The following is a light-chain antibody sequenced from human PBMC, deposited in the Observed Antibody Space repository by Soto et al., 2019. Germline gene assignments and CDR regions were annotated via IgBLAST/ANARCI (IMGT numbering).Light chain of an antibody. CDR2: AAS. Sequence: IQLTQSPSSLSASVGDRVTITCRASQGISSYLAWYQQKPGKAPKLLIYAASTLQSGVPSRFSGSGSGTDFTLTFSSLKPEDFATYYCQQLNSYPRATFGQGTKVDIK. CDR3: QQLNSYPRAT. CDR1: QGISSY. J-gene: IGKJ1*01. V-gene: IGKV1-9*01.